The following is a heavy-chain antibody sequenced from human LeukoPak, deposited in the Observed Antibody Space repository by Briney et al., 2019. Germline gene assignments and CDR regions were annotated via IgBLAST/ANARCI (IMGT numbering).Heavy chain of an antibody. V-gene: IGHV4-59*02. CDR3: ARARELYYFDY. Sequence: SETLSLTCTVSGGSVSSDYWSWIRQPPGKGLEWTGYIYHTGNSDYNPSLKSRATISLDTSKNQFSLKLTSVTAADTAIYYCARARELYYFDYWGQGTLVTVSS. J-gene: IGHJ4*02. CDR1: GGSVSSDY. D-gene: IGHD1-26*01. CDR2: IYHTGNS.